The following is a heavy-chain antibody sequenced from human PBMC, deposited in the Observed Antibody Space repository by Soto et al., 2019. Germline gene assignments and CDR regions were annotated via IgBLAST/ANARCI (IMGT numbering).Heavy chain of an antibody. CDR2: IYHSGST. D-gene: IGHD5-18*01. J-gene: IGHJ4*02. V-gene: IGHV4-31*03. CDR3: ARGGDSYTIFDY. Sequence: QVQLQQSGPGLVKPSQTLSLTCTVSGGSISSGGCYWSWIRQYPGKGLEWIGYIYHSGSTYYNRSLKSRLSMSIDTSKNQFSLKLSSVTAAYTAVYICARGGDSYTIFDYWGQCTRVTVSS. CDR1: GGSISSGGCY.